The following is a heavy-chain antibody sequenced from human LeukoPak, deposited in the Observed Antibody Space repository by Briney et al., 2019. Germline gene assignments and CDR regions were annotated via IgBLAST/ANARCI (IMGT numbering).Heavy chain of an antibody. J-gene: IGHJ3*02. CDR1: GSTFSSYA. Sequence: GGSLRLSCAASGSTFSSYAMHWVRQAPGKGLEYVSAISSNGGSTYYANSVKGRFTISRDNSKNTLYLQMGSLRAEDMAVYYCARDLAAPPQPGAFDIWGQGTMVTVSS. V-gene: IGHV3-64*01. D-gene: IGHD6-13*01. CDR3: ARDLAAPPQPGAFDI. CDR2: ISSNGGST.